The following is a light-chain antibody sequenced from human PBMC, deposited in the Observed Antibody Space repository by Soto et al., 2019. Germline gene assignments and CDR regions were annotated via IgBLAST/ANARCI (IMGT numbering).Light chain of an antibody. V-gene: IGKV1-5*03. CDR3: QHYNSYSEA. J-gene: IGKJ1*01. CDR1: QTISNW. Sequence: EIQMTLSPSTLSASVGDRVTITCRASQTISNWLAWYQQKPGKAPKLLIYKASTLKSGVPSRFSGSGSGTEFTLTISSLQPDDFATYYCQHYNSYSEAFGQGTKVDIK. CDR2: KAS.